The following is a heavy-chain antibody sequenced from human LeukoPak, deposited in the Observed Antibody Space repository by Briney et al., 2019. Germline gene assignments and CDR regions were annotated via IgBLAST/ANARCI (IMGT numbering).Heavy chain of an antibody. CDR2: ISSDGSST. Sequence: GGSLRLSCAASGFTFRNHWMHWVRQTPGKGLVWVSRISSDGSSTTYADSVKGRFTISRDNAKNTLYLQMNNLRAEDTAMYYCARDQRVTGRPDIDYWGQGTLVIVS. CDR3: ARDQRVTGRPDIDY. V-gene: IGHV3-74*03. CDR1: GFTFRNHW. J-gene: IGHJ4*02. D-gene: IGHD6-6*01.